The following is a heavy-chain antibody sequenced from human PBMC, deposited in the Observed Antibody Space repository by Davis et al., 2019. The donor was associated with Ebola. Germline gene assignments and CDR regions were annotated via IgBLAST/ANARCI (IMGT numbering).Heavy chain of an antibody. CDR2: IYYSGST. V-gene: IGHV4-59*01. CDR1: GCSISSYY. CDR3: ARGTTVKED. D-gene: IGHD4-11*01. J-gene: IGHJ4*02. Sequence: MPSETLSLTCTVSGCSISSYYWSWIRQPPGKGLEWSGYIYYSGSTNYNPSLKSRVTISVDTSKNQFSLKLSSVTAADTAVYYCARGTTVKEDWGQGTLVTVSS.